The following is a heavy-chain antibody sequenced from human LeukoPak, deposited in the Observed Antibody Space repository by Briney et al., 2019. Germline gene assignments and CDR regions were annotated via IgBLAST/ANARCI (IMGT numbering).Heavy chain of an antibody. J-gene: IGHJ4*02. CDR2: ISGYNDNT. Sequence: ASVKVSCKASGYSFGSYGIAWVRQAPGQGLEWMGWISGYNDNTNYAREFQGRVTTTRDTSTSTVHMELSSLRSEDTALYYCARGYCSSTNCLPGGYWGQGTLVTVSS. CDR1: GYSFGSYG. D-gene: IGHD2-2*01. CDR3: ARGYCSSTNCLPGGY. V-gene: IGHV1-18*01.